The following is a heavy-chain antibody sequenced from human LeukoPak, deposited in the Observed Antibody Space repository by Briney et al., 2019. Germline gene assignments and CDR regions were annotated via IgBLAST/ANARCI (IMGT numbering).Heavy chain of an antibody. CDR3: ARGLGPEMYYFDY. CDR2: IYYSGST. CDR1: GGSTSSYY. Sequence: SETLSLTCTVSGGSTSSYYWSWIRQPPGKGLEWIGYIYYSGSTNYNPSLKSRVTISVDTSKNQFSVKLSSVTAADTAVYYCARGLGPEMYYFDYWGQGTLVTVSS. J-gene: IGHJ4*02. V-gene: IGHV4-59*01.